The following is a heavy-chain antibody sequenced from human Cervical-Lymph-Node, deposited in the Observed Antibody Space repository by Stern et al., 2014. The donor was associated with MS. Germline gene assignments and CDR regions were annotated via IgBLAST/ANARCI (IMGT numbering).Heavy chain of an antibody. J-gene: IGHJ6*02. CDR2: ISSSGSTI. Sequence: MQLVESGGGVVKPGGSLRLSCAASGFTFSDYYMSWIRQAPGKGLERVSYISSSGSTIYYADYVKGRFTISRDNAKNSLYLQMNSLRAEDTAVYYCARDGYSYGDFPYYYGMDVWGQGTTVTVSS. CDR1: GFTFSDYY. D-gene: IGHD5-18*01. V-gene: IGHV3-11*01. CDR3: ARDGYSYGDFPYYYGMDV.